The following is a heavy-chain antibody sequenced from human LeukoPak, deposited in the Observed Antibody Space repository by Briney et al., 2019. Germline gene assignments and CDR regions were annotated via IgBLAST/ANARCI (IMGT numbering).Heavy chain of an antibody. CDR3: AKPSSNWAYDS. V-gene: IGHV4-39*01. CDR1: GGSITRSDYY. Sequence: PSETLSLTCTVSGGSITRSDYYWGWIRQPPGKGLEWIGSIHYSGNTYYNPSLKSRGTISVDTSINQFSLELTSVTVADTAIYYCAKPSSNWAYDSWGQGTPVTVSS. J-gene: IGHJ4*02. CDR2: IHYSGNT. D-gene: IGHD7-27*01.